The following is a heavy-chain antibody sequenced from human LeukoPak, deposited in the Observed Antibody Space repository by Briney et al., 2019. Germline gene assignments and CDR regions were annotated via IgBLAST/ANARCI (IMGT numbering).Heavy chain of an antibody. CDR1: GYTFTSYD. CDR2: MNPNSGNT. J-gene: IGHJ4*02. CDR3: ARGFSRRLVAAAGW. Sequence: ASVKVSCKASGYTFTSYDINWVRQATGQGLEWMGWMNPNSGNTGYAQKFQGRVTMTRNTSISTAYMELSSLRSEDTAVYYCARGFSRRLVAAAGWWGQGTLVTVSS. V-gene: IGHV1-8*01. D-gene: IGHD6-13*01.